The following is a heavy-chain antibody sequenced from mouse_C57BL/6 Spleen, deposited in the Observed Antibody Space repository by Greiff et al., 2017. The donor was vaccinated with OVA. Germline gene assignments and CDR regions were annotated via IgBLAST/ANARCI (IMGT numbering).Heavy chain of an antibody. J-gene: IGHJ1*03. CDR1: GFTFSSYA. CDR3: ARDYGSSYGYFDV. Sequence: EVKVEESGGGLVKPGGSLKLSCAASGFTFSSYAMSWVRQTPEKRLEWVATISDGGSYTYYPDNVKGRFTISRDNAKNNLYLQMSHLKSEDTAMYYGARDYGSSYGYFDVWGTGTTVTVAS. V-gene: IGHV5-4*01. D-gene: IGHD1-1*01. CDR2: ISDGGSYT.